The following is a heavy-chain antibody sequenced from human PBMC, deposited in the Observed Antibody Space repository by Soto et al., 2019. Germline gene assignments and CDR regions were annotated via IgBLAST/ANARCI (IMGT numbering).Heavy chain of an antibody. J-gene: IGHJ5*02. CDR3: ARRGRYGVNWRDP. V-gene: IGHV5-51*01. CDR1: GYSFTSYW. Sequence: EVQLVQSGAEVKKPGESLKISCKGSGYSFTSYWIAWVRPMPGKGLEWMGITYPGDSETRYSPAFQGQDTISDHKSISTARLQWSRLKASDTAMYYGARRGRYGVNWRDPWGQGTLVTVSS. D-gene: IGHD5-18*01. CDR2: TYPGDSET.